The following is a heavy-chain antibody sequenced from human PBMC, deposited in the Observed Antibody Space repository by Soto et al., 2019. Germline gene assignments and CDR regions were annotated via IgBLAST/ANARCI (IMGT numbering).Heavy chain of an antibody. D-gene: IGHD3-16*02. CDR1: GYTFTSYG. CDR3: ARCYDYIWGSYRYTPDAFEI. J-gene: IGHJ3*02. CDR2: ISAYNGNT. V-gene: IGHV1-18*01. Sequence: ASVKLSCKASGYTFTSYGISWVRQAPGQGLEWMGWISAYNGNTNYAQKLQGRVTMTTDTSTSTAYMELRSLRSDDTAVYYCARCYDYIWGSYRYTPDAFEIWGQGTMVTVSS.